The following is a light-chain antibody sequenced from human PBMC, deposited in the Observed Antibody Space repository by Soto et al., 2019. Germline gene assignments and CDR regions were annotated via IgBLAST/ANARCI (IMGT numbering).Light chain of an antibody. CDR3: SSYAGTNLVI. CDR1: SSDVGGYNF. J-gene: IGLJ2*01. CDR2: EVT. Sequence: QSALTQPPSASGSPGQSVTISCTGTSSDVGGYNFVSWYQQHPGKAPKLIIYEVTQRPSGVPDRFSGSKSGNTASLAVSGLQGEDEADYYCSSYAGTNLVIFGGGTQLTVL. V-gene: IGLV2-8*01.